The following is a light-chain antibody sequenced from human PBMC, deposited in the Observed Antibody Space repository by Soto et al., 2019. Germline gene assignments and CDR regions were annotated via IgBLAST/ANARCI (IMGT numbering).Light chain of an antibody. CDR3: QQYGSSPPYT. CDR1: QSVSNNY. CDR2: GSS. V-gene: IGKV3-20*01. Sequence: EVVLTQSPGTLSLSPGERATLSCRASQSVSNNYFAWYQQKPGQAPRLLIFGSSDRATGIPDRFIGSGSGTDFTLTISRLEPADFAVYYCQQYGSSPPYTFGQGTKLEIK. J-gene: IGKJ2*01.